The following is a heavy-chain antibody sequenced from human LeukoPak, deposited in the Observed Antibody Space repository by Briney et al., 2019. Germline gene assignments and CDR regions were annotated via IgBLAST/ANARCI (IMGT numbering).Heavy chain of an antibody. Sequence: TGRSLRLSCAASGFTFNSFGIHWVRQAPGKGLEWVAVIYYDGSNNFYSDSVKGRFTISRDNSKNTLYLQMNSLRGEDMAIYYCARDFGWLSGFDYWGQGTLVTVSS. J-gene: IGHJ4*02. CDR1: GFTFNSFG. D-gene: IGHD3-9*01. CDR2: IYYDGSNN. V-gene: IGHV3-30*19. CDR3: ARDFGWLSGFDY.